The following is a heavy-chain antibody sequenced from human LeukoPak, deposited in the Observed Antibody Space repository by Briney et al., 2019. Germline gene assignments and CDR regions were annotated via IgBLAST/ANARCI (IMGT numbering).Heavy chain of an antibody. V-gene: IGHV4-59*01. D-gene: IGHD3-10*01. CDR2: IYYSGST. CDR1: GGSISSYY. Sequence: SETLSLTCTVPGGSISSYYWSWIRQPPGKGLEWIGYIYYSGSTNYNPSLKSRVTISVDTSKNQFTLKLSSVTAADTAVYYCASTYYYGSGSYMDYWGQGTLVTVSS. CDR3: ASTYYYGSGSYMDY. J-gene: IGHJ4*02.